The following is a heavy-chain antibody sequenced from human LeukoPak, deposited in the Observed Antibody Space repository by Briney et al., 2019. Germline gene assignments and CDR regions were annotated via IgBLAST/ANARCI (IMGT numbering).Heavy chain of an antibody. CDR1: GFTFSSYG. CDR2: IWYDGSNK. V-gene: IGHV3-33*06. CDR3: AKDRSRKWELLTSFDY. J-gene: IGHJ4*02. Sequence: GRSLRLSCAASGFTFSSYGMHWVRQAPGKGLEWVAVIWYDGSNKYYADSVKGRFTISRDNSKNTLYLLMNSLRAEDTAVYYCAKDRSRKWELLTSFDYWGQGTLVTVSS. D-gene: IGHD1-26*01.